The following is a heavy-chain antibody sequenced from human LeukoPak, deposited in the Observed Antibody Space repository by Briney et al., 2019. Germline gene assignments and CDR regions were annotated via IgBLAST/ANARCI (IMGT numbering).Heavy chain of an antibody. Sequence: PGGSLRLSCVASGFTFSSYWMSWVRQAPGKGLEWVATIRQDGSQKYYVDSVKGRFTISRDNAKDSLYLQMSSLRAEDTAVYYCARESGSVTSEADFDYWGQGTLVTVSS. CDR1: GFTFSSYW. D-gene: IGHD4-17*01. CDR3: ARESGSVTSEADFDY. V-gene: IGHV3-7*01. J-gene: IGHJ4*02. CDR2: IRQDGSQK.